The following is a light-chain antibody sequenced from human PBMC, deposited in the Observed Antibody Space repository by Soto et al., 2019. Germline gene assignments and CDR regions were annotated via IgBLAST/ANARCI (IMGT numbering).Light chain of an antibody. CDR2: GVF. V-gene: IGKV3-15*01. CDR1: QSVNTN. J-gene: IGKJ4*01. CDR3: QHYNNWPLT. Sequence: EIVMTQSPVTLSVSPGERATLSCRASQSVNTNLAWYQQKPGQAPRLLIYGVFNRATGIPARFSGSGSGTEVSLTISSLQSEDFAVYYCQHYNNWPLTFGGGTTVEIK.